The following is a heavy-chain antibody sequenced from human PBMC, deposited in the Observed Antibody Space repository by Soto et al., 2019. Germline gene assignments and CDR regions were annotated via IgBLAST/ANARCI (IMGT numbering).Heavy chain of an antibody. V-gene: IGHV4-30-4*01. CDR3: ARGEVRGPFDI. CDR1: GGSMNSHDYY. D-gene: IGHD3-10*01. CDR2: IHNSGST. Sequence: SETLSLTCTVSGGSMNSHDYYWSWIRQPPGKGLEWIGYIHNSGSTYYNPSLKSRLTISSDMSKNQFSLRLNSVTAADTALYFCARGEVRGPFDIWGQGTKVTVSS. J-gene: IGHJ3*02.